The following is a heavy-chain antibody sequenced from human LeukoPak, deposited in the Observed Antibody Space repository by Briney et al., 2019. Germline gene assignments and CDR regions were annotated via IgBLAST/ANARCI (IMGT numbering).Heavy chain of an antibody. J-gene: IGHJ4*02. Sequence: SETLSLTCAVYGGSFSGYYWSWIRQPPGKGLEWIGYIYYSGSTNHNPSLKSRVTISVDTSKNQFSLKLSSVTAADTAVYYCARDSSGYYWFDNWGQGSLVSVSS. CDR3: ARDSSGYYWFDN. V-gene: IGHV4-59*12. CDR2: IYYSGST. D-gene: IGHD3-22*01. CDR1: GGSFSGYY.